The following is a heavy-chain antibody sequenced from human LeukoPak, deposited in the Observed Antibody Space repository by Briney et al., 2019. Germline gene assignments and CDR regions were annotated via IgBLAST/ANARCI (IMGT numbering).Heavy chain of an antibody. J-gene: IGHJ5*01. CDR1: GFAFSVYA. CDR3: AKPISGGLAVTADWFHP. Sequence: GGSLRLSCTASGFAFSVYAMSWLRQPPGKGLEWVSTINANSGTTSYAASVRGRFTISRDNSKNTLYLQMNTLRADDTATYYCAKPISGGLAVTADWFHPWGQGTLVVVSS. V-gene: IGHV3-23*01. D-gene: IGHD6-19*01. CDR2: INANSGTT.